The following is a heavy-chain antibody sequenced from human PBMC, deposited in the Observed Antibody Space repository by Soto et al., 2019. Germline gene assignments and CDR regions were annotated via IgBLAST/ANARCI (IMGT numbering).Heavy chain of an antibody. CDR1: GFTFSSYG. CDR2: IWYDGSNK. Sequence: QVPLVESGGGVVQPGRSLRLSCAASGFTFSSYGMHWVRQAPGKGLEWVAVIWYDGSNKYYADSVKGRFTISRDNSKNTLYLQMNSLRAEDTAVYYCARDGGYSGYDVDWYFDLWGRGTLVTVSS. V-gene: IGHV3-33*01. J-gene: IGHJ2*01. CDR3: ARDGGYSGYDVDWYFDL. D-gene: IGHD5-12*01.